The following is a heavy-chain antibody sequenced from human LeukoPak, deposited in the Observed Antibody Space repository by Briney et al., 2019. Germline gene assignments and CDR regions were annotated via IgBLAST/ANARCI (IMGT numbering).Heavy chain of an antibody. CDR2: IYYSGST. J-gene: IGHJ4*02. CDR3: ARVVRYFDWLPSSFNY. D-gene: IGHD3-9*01. CDR1: GGSISSSSYY. V-gene: IGHV4-39*07. Sequence: SETLSLTCTVSGGSISSSSYYWGWVRQPPGTGREWIGSIYYSGSTYYNPSLKSRVTISVNTSKNQFSLKLSSVPAADTAVYYCARVVRYFDWLPSSFNYWGQGTLVTVSS.